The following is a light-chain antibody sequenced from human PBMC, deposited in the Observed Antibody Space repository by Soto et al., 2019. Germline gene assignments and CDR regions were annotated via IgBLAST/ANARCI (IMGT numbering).Light chain of an antibody. Sequence: QSALTQPASVSGSPGQSITISCTGTNGDIGGHNYVSWYQQHPGKAPKLMIYEVNNRPSGVSNRFSGSKSGNTASLTISGLQAEDEADYYCSSYISSSIRVFGGGTKLTVL. V-gene: IGLV2-14*01. J-gene: IGLJ3*02. CDR2: EVN. CDR3: SSYISSSIRV. CDR1: NGDIGGHNY.